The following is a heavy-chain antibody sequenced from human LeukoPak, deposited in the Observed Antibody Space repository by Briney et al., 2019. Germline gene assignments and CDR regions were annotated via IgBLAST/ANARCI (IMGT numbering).Heavy chain of an antibody. Sequence: ASVKVSCKASGYTFTRYYMHWVRQAPGQGLEWMGWINPNSGGTNYAQKFQGRVTMTRDTSISTAYMDMSRLRSDDTAVYYCAIGGRAARSLVTNNWGQGTLVTVSA. J-gene: IGHJ4*02. V-gene: IGHV1-2*02. D-gene: IGHD6-6*01. CDR2: INPNSGGT. CDR1: GYTFTRYY. CDR3: AIGGRAARSLVTNN.